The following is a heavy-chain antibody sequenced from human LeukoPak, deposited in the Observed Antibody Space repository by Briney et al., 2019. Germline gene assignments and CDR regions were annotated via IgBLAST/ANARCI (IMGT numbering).Heavy chain of an antibody. CDR2: IIPIFGTA. V-gene: IGHV1-69*05. J-gene: IGHJ6*03. CDR3: GGSTLNYDFWSGYPRYYYYYMDV. CDR1: GGTFSSYA. D-gene: IGHD3-3*01. Sequence: SVKVSCKASGGTFSSYAISWVRQAPGQGLEWMGGIIPIFGTANYAQKFQGRVTITTDEPTSTAYMELSSLRSEDTAVYYCGGSTLNYDFWSGYPRYYYYYMDVWGKGTTVTVSS.